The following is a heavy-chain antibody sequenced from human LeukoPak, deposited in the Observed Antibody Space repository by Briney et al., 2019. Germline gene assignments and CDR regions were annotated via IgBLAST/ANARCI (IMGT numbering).Heavy chain of an antibody. CDR3: ARYNTDCSDGSCYVDAFDI. Sequence: SQTLSLTCAISGDSFSSNSAAWNWLRQSPSRGLEWLGRTYYRSKLSVKSRISINPNTTKNKFTQQLKSVNPDDTAVYYCARYNTDCSDGSCYVDAFDIRGQGTMVTVSS. J-gene: IGHJ3*02. V-gene: IGHV6-1*01. CDR2: TYYRSK. D-gene: IGHD2-15*01. CDR1: GDSFSSNSAA.